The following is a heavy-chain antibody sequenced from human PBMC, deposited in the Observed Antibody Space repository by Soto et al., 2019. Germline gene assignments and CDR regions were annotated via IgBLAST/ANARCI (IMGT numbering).Heavy chain of an antibody. CDR1: GFTFSGYA. V-gene: IGHV3-23*01. J-gene: IGHJ3*02. CDR2: ISGSGGST. CDR3: ANSVQTMVRGDPRGAFDI. D-gene: IGHD3-10*01. Sequence: GGSLRLSCAASGFTFSGYAMSWVRQAPGKGLEWVSAISGSGGSTYYADSVKGRFTISRDNSKNTLYLQMNSLRAEDTAVYYCANSVQTMVRGDPRGAFDIWGQGTMVTVSS.